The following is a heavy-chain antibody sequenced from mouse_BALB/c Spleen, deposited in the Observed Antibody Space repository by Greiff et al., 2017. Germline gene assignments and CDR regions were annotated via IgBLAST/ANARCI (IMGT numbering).Heavy chain of an antibody. CDR3: ARGNYYYGSSPFAY. V-gene: IGHV5-6-5*01. Sequence: EVKLVESGGGLVKPGGSLKLSCAASGFTFSSYAMSWVRQTPEKRLGWVASISSGGSTYYPDSVKGRFTISRDNARNILYLQMSSLRSEDTAMYYCARGNYYYGSSPFAYWGQGTLVTVSA. J-gene: IGHJ3*01. CDR2: ISSGGST. D-gene: IGHD1-1*01. CDR1: GFTFSSYA.